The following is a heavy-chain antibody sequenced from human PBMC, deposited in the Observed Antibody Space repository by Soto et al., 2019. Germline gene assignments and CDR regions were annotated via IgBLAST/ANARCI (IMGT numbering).Heavy chain of an antibody. J-gene: IGHJ5*02. CDR3: AKAGEVNGIVVVPAWFDP. CDR2: ISGSGGST. V-gene: IGHV3-23*01. CDR1: GFTFSSYA. D-gene: IGHD2-2*01. Sequence: GASLRLSCAASGFTFSSYAMSCVRQAPGKGLEWVSAISGSGGSTYYADSVKGRFTISRDNSKNTLYLQMNSLRAEDTAVYYCAKAGEVNGIVVVPAWFDPWGQGTLVTVSS.